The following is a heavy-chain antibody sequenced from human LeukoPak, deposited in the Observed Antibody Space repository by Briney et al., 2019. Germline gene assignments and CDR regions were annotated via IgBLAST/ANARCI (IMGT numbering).Heavy chain of an antibody. CDR1: GYIFTAFY. V-gene: IGHV1-2*02. J-gene: IGHJ3*02. CDR3: ASLAGQKDAFDI. Sequence: ASVKVSCKASGYIFTAFYMHWVRQAPGQGLEWMGRINPNTGGTNYAQKFQGRVTMTRDTSISTAYMELSRLRSDDTAVYYCASLAGQKDAFDIWGQGTMVTVSS. CDR2: INPNTGGT. D-gene: IGHD3-16*01.